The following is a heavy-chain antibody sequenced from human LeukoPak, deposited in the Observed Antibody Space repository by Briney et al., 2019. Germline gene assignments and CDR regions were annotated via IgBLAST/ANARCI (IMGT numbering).Heavy chain of an antibody. Sequence: ASVKVSCKASGYTFTGYYMHWVRQAPGQGLEWMGWINPNSGGTNYAQKFQGRVTMTRDTSISTAYMELGRLTSDDTAMYYCARGTGEGYTYGRYFFDYWGQGTLVTVSS. CDR2: INPNSGGT. CDR1: GYTFTGYY. D-gene: IGHD5-18*01. J-gene: IGHJ4*02. V-gene: IGHV1-2*02. CDR3: ARGTGEGYTYGRYFFDY.